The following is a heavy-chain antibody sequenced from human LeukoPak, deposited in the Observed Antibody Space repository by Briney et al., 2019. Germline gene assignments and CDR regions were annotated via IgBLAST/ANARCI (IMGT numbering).Heavy chain of an antibody. CDR1: GFTFSSYS. V-gene: IGHV3-21*01. J-gene: IGHJ6*02. D-gene: IGHD3-3*01. CDR2: ISSSSSYI. CDR3: ARVKKLRLAYGMDV. Sequence: PGGSLRLSCAASGFTFSSYSMNWVRQAPGKGLEWVSSISSSSSYIYYADSVKGRFTISRDNAKNSLYLQMNSLRAEDTAVYYCARVKKLRLAYGMDVWGQGTTVTVSS.